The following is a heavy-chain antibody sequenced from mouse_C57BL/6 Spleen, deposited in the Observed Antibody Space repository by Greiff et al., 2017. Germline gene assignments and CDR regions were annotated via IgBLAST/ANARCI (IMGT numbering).Heavy chain of an antibody. Sequence: DVKLQESGPGLVKPSQSLSLTCSVTGYSITSGYYWNWIRQFPGNKLEWMGYISYDGSNNYNPSLKNRISITRDTSKNQFFLKLNSVTTEDTATYYCARDKNYYGSRYAMDYWGQGTSVTVSS. CDR1: GYSITSGYY. CDR2: ISYDGSN. CDR3: ARDKNYYGSRYAMDY. V-gene: IGHV3-6*01. D-gene: IGHD1-1*01. J-gene: IGHJ4*01.